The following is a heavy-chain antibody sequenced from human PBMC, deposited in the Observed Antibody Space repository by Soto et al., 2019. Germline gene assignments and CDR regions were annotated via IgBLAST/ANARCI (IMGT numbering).Heavy chain of an antibody. CDR2: IYYSGST. Sequence: SETLSLTCTVSGGSISSGGYYWSWIRQHPGKGLEWIGYIYYSGSTYYNPSLKSRVTISVDTSKNQFSLKLSSVTAADTAVYYCARERVATGRNYYYYGMDVWGQGTTVTVSS. CDR1: GGSISSGGYY. D-gene: IGHD5-12*01. V-gene: IGHV4-31*03. J-gene: IGHJ6*02. CDR3: ARERVATGRNYYYYGMDV.